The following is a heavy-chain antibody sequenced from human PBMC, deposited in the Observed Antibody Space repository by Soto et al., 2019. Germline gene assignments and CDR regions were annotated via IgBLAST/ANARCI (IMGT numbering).Heavy chain of an antibody. V-gene: IGHV4-39*01. CDR2: IYYSGST. CDR3: ARVGATELYYYYYGMDV. D-gene: IGHD1-26*01. J-gene: IGHJ6*02. Sequence: SETLSLTCTVSGGSISSSSYYWGWIRQPPGKGLEWIGSIYYSGSTYYNSSLKSRVTISVDTSKNQFSLKLSSVTAADTAVYYCARVGATELYYYYYGMDVWGQGTTVTVSS. CDR1: GGSISSSSYY.